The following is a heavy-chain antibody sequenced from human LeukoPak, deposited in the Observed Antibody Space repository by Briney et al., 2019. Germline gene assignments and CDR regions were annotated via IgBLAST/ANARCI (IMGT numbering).Heavy chain of an antibody. J-gene: IGHJ3*02. CDR1: GITLYSYA. Sequence: GGSLRLSCVASGITLYSYAMYWVRQAPGKGLEWVSGITASGASTYYADSVKGRFTISRGNSKHTLYLQMNTLRAEDTALYYCATDRARWLQSDGFDIWGQGTMVTVSS. D-gene: IGHD5-24*01. V-gene: IGHV3-23*01. CDR2: ITASGAST. CDR3: ATDRARWLQSDGFDI.